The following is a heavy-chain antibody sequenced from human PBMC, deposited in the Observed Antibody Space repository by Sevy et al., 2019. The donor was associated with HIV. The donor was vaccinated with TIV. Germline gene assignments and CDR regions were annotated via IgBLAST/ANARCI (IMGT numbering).Heavy chain of an antibody. V-gene: IGHV3-33*01. J-gene: IGHJ4*02. CDR2: IWYDGTNK. CDR3: ARGGRIAVSGRVGYLDY. Sequence: GGSLRLSCAASGFTFSSYGMHWVRQAPGKGLEWVALIWYDGTNKYYADSVKGRFTISRDNSGNTFYLQMNSLRAEDTAVYYCARGGRIAVSGRVGYLDYWGQGILVTVSS. D-gene: IGHD6-19*01. CDR1: GFTFSSYG.